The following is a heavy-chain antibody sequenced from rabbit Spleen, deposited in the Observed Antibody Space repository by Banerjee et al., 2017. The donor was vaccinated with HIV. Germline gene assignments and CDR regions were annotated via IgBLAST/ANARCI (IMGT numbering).Heavy chain of an antibody. Sequence: KLKETGGCLVQPGGSLTLSCKASGFDFSNYYLSWVRQAPGKGLEWIGIIYAGKGDTDYASRVNGRFTISSDNAQNAVDLQMNSLTAADTATYFCARAGYAGFGYANFRDYYGMDLWGPGTLVTVS. J-gene: IGHJ6*01. CDR3: ARAGYAGFGYANFRDYYGMDL. V-gene: IGHV1S7*01. CDR2: IYAGKGDT. CDR1: GFDFSNYY. D-gene: IGHD6-1*01.